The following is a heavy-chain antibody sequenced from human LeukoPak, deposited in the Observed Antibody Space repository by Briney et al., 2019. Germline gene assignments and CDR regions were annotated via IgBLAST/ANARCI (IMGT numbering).Heavy chain of an antibody. CDR3: ARDGGNDPMDV. V-gene: IGHV3-48*01. Sequence: TGGTLRLSCVASGFTFSSYSMNWVRQAPGKGLEWVSYISSSSSTIYYADSVKGRFTISRDNAKNSLYLQMNSLRAEDTAVYYCARDGGNDPMDVWGKGTTVTVSS. D-gene: IGHD1-1*01. J-gene: IGHJ6*04. CDR2: ISSSSSTI. CDR1: GFTFSSYS.